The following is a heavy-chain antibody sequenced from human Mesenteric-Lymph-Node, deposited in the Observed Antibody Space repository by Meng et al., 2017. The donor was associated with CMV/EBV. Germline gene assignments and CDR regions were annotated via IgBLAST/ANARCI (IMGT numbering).Heavy chain of an antibody. V-gene: IGHV4-39*07. D-gene: IGHD3-9*01. CDR3: ARAGYYDILTGWSDRHNWFDP. CDR2: IYYSGST. CDR1: GGSISSSSYY. J-gene: IGHJ5*02. Sequence: SETLSLTCTVSGGSISSSSYYWGWIRQPPGKGLEWIGSIYYSGSTYYNPSLKSRVTISVDTSKNQFSLKLSSVTAADTAVYYCARAGYYDILTGWSDRHNWFDPWGQGTLVTVSS.